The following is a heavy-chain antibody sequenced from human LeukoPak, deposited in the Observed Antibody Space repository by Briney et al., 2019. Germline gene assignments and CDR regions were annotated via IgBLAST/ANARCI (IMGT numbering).Heavy chain of an antibody. J-gene: IGHJ4*02. V-gene: IGHV3-23*01. CDR2: ISGSGGST. CDR3: ATLSRYSSSWYYFDY. D-gene: IGHD6-13*01. Sequence: GGSLRLSCAASEFTFSNHAMTWVRQAPGKGLEWVSAISGSGGSTYYADSVKGRFTISRDNSKNTLYLQMNSLRAEDTAVYYCATLSRYSSSWYYFDYWGQGTLVTVSS. CDR1: EFTFSNHA.